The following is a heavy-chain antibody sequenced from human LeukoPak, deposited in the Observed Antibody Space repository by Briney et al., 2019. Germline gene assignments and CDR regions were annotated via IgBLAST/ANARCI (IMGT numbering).Heavy chain of an antibody. CDR1: GGSISSYY. CDR2: IYYSGST. Sequence: SETLSLTCTVSGGSISSYYWSWIRQPPGKGLEWIGYIYYSGSTYYNPSLKSRVTISVDTSKNQFSLKLSSVTAADTAVYYCARGLDSSSWYYYYGMDVWGKGTTVTVSS. J-gene: IGHJ6*04. CDR3: ARGLDSSSWYYYYGMDV. D-gene: IGHD6-13*01. V-gene: IGHV4-59*08.